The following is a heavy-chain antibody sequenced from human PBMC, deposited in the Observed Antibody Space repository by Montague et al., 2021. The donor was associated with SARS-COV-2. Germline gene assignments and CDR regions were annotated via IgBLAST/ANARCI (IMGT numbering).Heavy chain of an antibody. CDR1: GGSISSGGRC. V-gene: IGHV4-61*02. CDR3: ARAKVTTCVFDH. Sequence: TLSLTCTVSGGSISSGGRCRSRIRQPDGKGLLWFGRKIPSTRTNYNPSLNSGVTISVDTSKNQFSLAVRSVTATDAATYFCARAKVTTCVFDHWGHGILVTVSS. D-gene: IGHD4-17*01. J-gene: IGHJ4*01. CDR2: KIPSTRT.